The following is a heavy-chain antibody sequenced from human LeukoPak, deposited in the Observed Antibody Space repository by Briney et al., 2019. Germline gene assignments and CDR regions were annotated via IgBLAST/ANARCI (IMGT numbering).Heavy chain of an antibody. Sequence: SETLSLTCTVSGGSISSSSYYWGWIRQPPGKGLEWIGEINHSGSTNYNPSLKSRVTISVDTSKNQFSLKLSSVTAADTAVYYCARGPITIDYWGQGTLVTVSS. CDR3: ARGPITIDY. CDR2: INHSGST. V-gene: IGHV4-39*07. J-gene: IGHJ4*02. D-gene: IGHD3-10*01. CDR1: GGSISSSSYY.